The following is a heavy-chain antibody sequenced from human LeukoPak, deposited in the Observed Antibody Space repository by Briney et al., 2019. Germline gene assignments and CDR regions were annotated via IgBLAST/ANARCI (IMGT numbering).Heavy chain of an antibody. CDR2: VSGGGGST. J-gene: IGHJ4*02. D-gene: IGHD6-19*01. Sequence: GGSLRLSCSASGVTLSSEAMSWVRQAPGKGLDWVSSVSGGGGSTYYADSVKGRFTISRDNSKNTLYLQMNSLRGEDTAVYYCAKDSGYSSGWYNYWGQGTLVTVSS. V-gene: IGHV3-23*01. CDR1: GVTLSSEA. CDR3: AKDSGYSSGWYNY.